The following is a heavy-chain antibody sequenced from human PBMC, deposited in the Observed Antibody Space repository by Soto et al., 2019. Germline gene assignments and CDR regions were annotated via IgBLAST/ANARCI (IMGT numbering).Heavy chain of an antibody. CDR3: ARESCSASTNFFDY. J-gene: IGHJ4*02. V-gene: IGHV3-48*03. Sequence: XGGLRRPCAASGFAFSNYKMNWVRQAPGKGLEWVSYISLSGSTIYYADSVKGRFTISRDDAKDSLYLEMDSLRADDTAVYYCARESCSASTNFFDYWGQGTL. CDR1: GFAFSNYK. D-gene: IGHD2-15*01. CDR2: ISLSGSTI.